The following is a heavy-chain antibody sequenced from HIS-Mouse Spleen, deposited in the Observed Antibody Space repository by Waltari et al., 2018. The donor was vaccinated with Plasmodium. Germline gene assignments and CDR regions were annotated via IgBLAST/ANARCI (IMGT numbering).Heavy chain of an antibody. V-gene: IGHV3-9*01. Sequence: GGLVQPGRSLRLSCAASGFTFDDYAMHWVRQAPGKGLAWVSGISWNSGSIGYADSVKGRFTISRDNAKNSLYLQMNSLRAEDTALYYCAKEKGYSSGWYYYYYYGMDVWGQGTTVTVSS. CDR3: AKEKGYSSGWYYYYYYGMDV. J-gene: IGHJ6*02. CDR2: ISWNSGSI. CDR1: GFTFDDYA. D-gene: IGHD6-19*01.